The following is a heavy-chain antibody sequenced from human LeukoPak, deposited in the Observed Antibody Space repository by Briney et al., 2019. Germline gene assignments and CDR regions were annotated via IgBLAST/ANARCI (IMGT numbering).Heavy chain of an antibody. V-gene: IGHV4-59*01. CDR2: IYYSGST. D-gene: IGHD2-2*01. J-gene: IGHJ3*02. Sequence: SETLSLTCTVSGGSISRYYWSWIRQPPGKGLEWIGYIYYSGSTNYNPSLKSRVTISVDTSKNQFSLKLSSVTAADTAVYYCARMPGSNDAFDIWGQGTMVTVSS. CDR1: GGSISRYY. CDR3: ARMPGSNDAFDI.